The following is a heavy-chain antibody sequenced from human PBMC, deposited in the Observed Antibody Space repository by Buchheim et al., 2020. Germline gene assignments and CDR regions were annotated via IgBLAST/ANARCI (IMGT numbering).Heavy chain of an antibody. V-gene: IGHV3-30*04. Sequence: QVQLVESGGGVVQPGRSLRLSCAASGFTFSSYAMHWVRQAPGKGLEWVAVISYDGSNKYYADSVKGRFTISRDKSKNTLYLQMNSLRAEDTAVYYCARDPQSAYFDYWGQGTL. CDR1: GFTFSSYA. CDR2: ISYDGSNK. J-gene: IGHJ4*02. CDR3: ARDPQSAYFDY.